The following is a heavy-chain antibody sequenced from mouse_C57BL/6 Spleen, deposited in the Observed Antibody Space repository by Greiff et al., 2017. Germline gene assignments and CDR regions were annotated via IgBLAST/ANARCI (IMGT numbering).Heavy chain of an antibody. V-gene: IGHV1-42*01. CDR2: INPSTGGT. D-gene: IGHD2-2*01. CDR1: GYSFTGYY. J-gene: IGHJ3*01. CDR3: ARWGGYDVPWFAY. Sequence: EVKLQESGPELVKPGASVKISCKASGYSFTGYYMNWVKQSPENSLEWIGEINPSTGGTTYNQKFKAKATLTVDKSSSTAYTQLKSLTSEDSAVXYCARWGGYDVPWFAYWGQGTLVTVSA.